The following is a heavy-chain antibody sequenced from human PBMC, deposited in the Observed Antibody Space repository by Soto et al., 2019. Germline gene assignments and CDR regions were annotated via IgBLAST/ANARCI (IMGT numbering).Heavy chain of an antibody. D-gene: IGHD3-10*01. Sequence: EVQLVESGGGLIQPGGSLRLSCAVSGFTVSNNYMSWVRQAPGKGLEGVSVIYSGGYTAYGDSVKGRFTISRDNSKNTLFLQMKRLKANAMAVFSCATHPGGGGYWDQGTLVTVSS. CDR3: ATHPGGGGY. J-gene: IGHJ4*02. CDR2: IYSGGYT. CDR1: GFTVSNNY. V-gene: IGHV3-53*01.